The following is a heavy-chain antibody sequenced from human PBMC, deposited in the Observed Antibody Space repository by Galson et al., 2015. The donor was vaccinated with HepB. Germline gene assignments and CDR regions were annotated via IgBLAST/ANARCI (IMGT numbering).Heavy chain of an antibody. V-gene: IGHV3-23*01. CDR3: AKDSRDFYDRSGYYYGWLDP. Sequence: SLRLSCAASGLTFSDYAMTWVRQAPGKGLEWVSTTVGSGGRTHYAVPVKGRFSISRDNPKNTLSLQMNSLRAEDTAVYYCAKDSRDFYDRSGYYYGWLDPWGQGTLVTVSS. CDR1: GLTFSDYA. D-gene: IGHD3-22*01. J-gene: IGHJ5*02. CDR2: TVGSGGRT.